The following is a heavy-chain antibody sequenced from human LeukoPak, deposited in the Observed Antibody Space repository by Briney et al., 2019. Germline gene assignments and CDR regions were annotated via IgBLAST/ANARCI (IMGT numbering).Heavy chain of an antibody. Sequence: PGRSLRLSCAASGFTFSSYWMHWVRQAPGKGLVWVSRINSDGSSTSYADSVKGRFTISRDNAKNTLYLQMNSLRAEDTAVYYCARAGSGSYYNIPIPDYYYYGMDVWGQGTTVTVSS. CDR3: ARAGSGSYYNIPIPDYYYYGMDV. J-gene: IGHJ6*02. CDR2: INSDGSST. D-gene: IGHD3-10*01. CDR1: GFTFSSYW. V-gene: IGHV3-74*01.